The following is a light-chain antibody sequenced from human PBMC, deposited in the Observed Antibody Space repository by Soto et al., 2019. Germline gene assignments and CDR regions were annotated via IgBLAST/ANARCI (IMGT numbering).Light chain of an antibody. Sequence: QSALTQPRSVSGSPGQSVIISCTGTSSDDGNYNYVSWYQQHPGKAPKLMIYDVSKRPSGVPDRFSASKSGNTASLTISGLQADDEADYYCCSYAGRYALWVFGGGTKVTVL. J-gene: IGLJ3*02. CDR2: DVS. CDR1: SSDDGNYNY. CDR3: CSYAGRYALWV. V-gene: IGLV2-11*01.